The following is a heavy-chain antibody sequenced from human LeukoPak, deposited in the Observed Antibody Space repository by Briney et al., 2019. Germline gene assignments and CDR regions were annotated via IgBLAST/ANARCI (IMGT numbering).Heavy chain of an antibody. CDR3: ARQLWWYYFDY. D-gene: IGHD5-18*01. V-gene: IGHV4-59*06. CDR1: GGSISSYY. CDR2: IYYSGST. J-gene: IGHJ4*02. Sequence: SETLSLTCTVSGGSISSYYWSWIRQPPGKGLGWIGYIYYSGSTYYNPSLKSRVTISVDTSKNQFSLKLSSVTAADTAVYYCARQLWWYYFDYWGQGTLVTVSS.